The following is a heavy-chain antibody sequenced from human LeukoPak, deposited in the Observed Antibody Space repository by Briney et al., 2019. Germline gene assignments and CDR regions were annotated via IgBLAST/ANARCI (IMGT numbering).Heavy chain of an antibody. CDR2: ISGSGGST. Sequence: GGSLRLSCADSGFTFSSHWMSWVRQTPGKGLEWVSGISGSGGSTYYADSVKGRFTISRDNSKNTLYLQMHSLRAEDTALYYCARGGSSAWYVPFDIWGQGTMVTVSS. CDR1: GFTFSSHW. V-gene: IGHV3-23*01. D-gene: IGHD6-19*01. CDR3: ARGGSSAWYVPFDI. J-gene: IGHJ3*02.